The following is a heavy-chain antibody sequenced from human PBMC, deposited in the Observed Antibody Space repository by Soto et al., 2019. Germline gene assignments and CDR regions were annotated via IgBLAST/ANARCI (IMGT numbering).Heavy chain of an antibody. CDR3: AWDYCSSTSCYEPWFDP. Sequence: QVPLVQSGAEVKKPGASVKVSCKASGYTFTSYAMHWVRQAPGQRLEWMGWINAGNGNTKYSQKFQGRGTITRDTAGSTAYMELSSLRSEDTAVYYCAWDYCSSTSCYEPWFDPWGQGTLVTVSS. CDR2: INAGNGNT. D-gene: IGHD2-2*01. V-gene: IGHV1-3*01. CDR1: GYTFTSYA. J-gene: IGHJ5*02.